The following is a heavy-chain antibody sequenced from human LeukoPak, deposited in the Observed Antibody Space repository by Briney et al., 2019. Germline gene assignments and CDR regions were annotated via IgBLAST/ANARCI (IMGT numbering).Heavy chain of an antibody. CDR2: IYYSGST. V-gene: IGHV4-59*08. D-gene: IGHD6-13*01. J-gene: IGHJ5*02. Sequence: PSETLSLTCTVSGGSISSYYWSWIRQPPGKGLEWIGYIYYSGSTNYNPSLKSRVTISVDTSKNQFSLKLSSVTAADTAMYYCARLDSSRDWFDPWGQGTLVTVSS. CDR3: ARLDSSRDWFDP. CDR1: GGSISSYY.